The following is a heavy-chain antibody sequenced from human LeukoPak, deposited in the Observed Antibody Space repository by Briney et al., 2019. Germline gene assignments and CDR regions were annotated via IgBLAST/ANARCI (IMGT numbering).Heavy chain of an antibody. J-gene: IGHJ4*02. Sequence: GGSLRLSCAASGFTFSSYAMHWVRQAPGKGLEWVAVISYDGGNKYYADSVKGRFTISKDNSKNTLYLQMNSLRAEDTAVYYCARGPDIVVVVAALNLFDYWGQGTLVTVSS. CDR1: GFTFSSYA. D-gene: IGHD2-15*01. V-gene: IGHV3-30*04. CDR3: ARGPDIVVVVAALNLFDY. CDR2: ISYDGGNK.